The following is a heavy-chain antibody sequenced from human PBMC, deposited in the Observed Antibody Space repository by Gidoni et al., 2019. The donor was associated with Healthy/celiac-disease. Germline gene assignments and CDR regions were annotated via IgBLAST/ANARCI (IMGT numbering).Heavy chain of an antibody. CDR2: IYTSGST. CDR3: ARATPGPTTQVLLFDY. Sequence: QVQLQESGPGLVKPSETLSLPCTVPGGSISSYYWSWIRQPAGKGLEWSGRIYTSGSTNYNPSLKSRVTMSVDTSKNQFSLKLSSVTAADTAVYYCARATPGPTTQVLLFDYWGQGTLVTVSS. CDR1: GGSISSYY. D-gene: IGHD1-26*01. V-gene: IGHV4-4*07. J-gene: IGHJ4*02.